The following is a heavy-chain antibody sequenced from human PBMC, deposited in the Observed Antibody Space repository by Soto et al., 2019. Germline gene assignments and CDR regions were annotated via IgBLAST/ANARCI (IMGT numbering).Heavy chain of an antibody. CDR2: IYYSGNT. CDR1: GGSIRSGGYY. D-gene: IGHD5-18*01. Sequence: SETLSLTCTVSGGSIRSGGYYWSWVRQNPRRGLEWIGNIYYSGNTYYNPSLKSRLTISVDTSKNQFSLNLSSVTAADTAVYYCARDRLMATAGTARHYFGLDVWGQGATVTVSS. J-gene: IGHJ6*02. CDR3: ARDRLMATAGTARHYFGLDV. V-gene: IGHV4-31*03.